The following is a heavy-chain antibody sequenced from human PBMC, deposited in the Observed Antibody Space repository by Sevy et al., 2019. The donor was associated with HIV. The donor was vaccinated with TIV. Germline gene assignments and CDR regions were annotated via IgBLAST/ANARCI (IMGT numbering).Heavy chain of an antibody. D-gene: IGHD6-19*01. V-gene: IGHV3-23*01. J-gene: IGHJ4*02. CDR1: GLAFTRYA. CDR2: ISNSGVNI. Sequence: GGSLRLSCAASGLAFTRYAMSWVRQAPGKGLEWVSTISNSGVNIYYADSVKGRFTVSRDTSKNTLYLQMNSLRGEDTAIYYCAKDMAGPGIDRYWGQGTLVTVSS. CDR3: AKDMAGPGIDRY.